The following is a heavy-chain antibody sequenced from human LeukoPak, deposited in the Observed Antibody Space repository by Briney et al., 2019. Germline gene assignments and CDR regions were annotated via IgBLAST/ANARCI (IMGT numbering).Heavy chain of an antibody. CDR3: AREGAMRFGELFVPQVLDY. CDR2: TYYRSKWYN. J-gene: IGHJ4*02. CDR1: GDSVSSNSAA. V-gene: IGHV6-1*01. D-gene: IGHD3-10*01. Sequence: SRTLSLTCAISGDSVSSNSAAWNWIRQSPSRGLEWLGRTYYRSKWYNDYAVSVKSRITINPDTSKNQFSLQLNSVTPEDTAVYYRAREGAMRFGELFVPQVLDYWGQGTLVTVSS.